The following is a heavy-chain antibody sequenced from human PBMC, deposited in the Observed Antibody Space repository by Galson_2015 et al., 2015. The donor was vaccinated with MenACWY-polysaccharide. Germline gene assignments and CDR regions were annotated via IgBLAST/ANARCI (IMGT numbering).Heavy chain of an antibody. D-gene: IGHD2/OR15-2a*01. CDR1: GDSISSSF. Sequence: SETLSLTCTVSGDSISSSFWNWFRQPPGKGLEWVGWIYYSGSTKYTPSLESRVTISLDASKNRFSLRLSSVTAADTAVYYCARAPRPDKTFRYFDYWGQGILVTGST. CDR2: IYYSGST. J-gene: IGHJ4*02. CDR3: ARAPRPDKTFRYFDY. V-gene: IGHV4-59*01.